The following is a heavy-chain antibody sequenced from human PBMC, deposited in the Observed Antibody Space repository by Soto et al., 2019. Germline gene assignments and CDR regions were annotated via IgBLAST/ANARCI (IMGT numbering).Heavy chain of an antibody. D-gene: IGHD5-12*01. CDR3: ATHRIEKATWDY. Sequence: PXELMKISFKGSDYSISAYGGTWVGHMPGRGLEWMGRIDPRDSYTNYSPSFEGHVTISADKTNTTTYLQWSSLKASDTATYYCATHRIEKATWDYWGQGTQVTVSS. CDR1: DYSISAYG. V-gene: IGHV5-10-1*01. CDR2: IDPRDSYT. J-gene: IGHJ4*02.